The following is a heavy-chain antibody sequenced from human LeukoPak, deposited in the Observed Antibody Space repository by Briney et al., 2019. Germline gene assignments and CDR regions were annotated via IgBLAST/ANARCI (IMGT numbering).Heavy chain of an antibody. CDR3: ARGALVVPEVYYYYGVDV. V-gene: IGHV1-8*01. CDR1: GYTFTSYD. Sequence: ASVKVSCKASGYTFTSYDINWVRQATGQGLEWMGWMNPNSGNTGYAQKFQGRVTMTRNTSISTAYMELSSLRSEDTAVYYCARGALVVPEVYYYYGVDVWGQGTTVTVSS. J-gene: IGHJ6*02. D-gene: IGHD2-2*01. CDR2: MNPNSGNT.